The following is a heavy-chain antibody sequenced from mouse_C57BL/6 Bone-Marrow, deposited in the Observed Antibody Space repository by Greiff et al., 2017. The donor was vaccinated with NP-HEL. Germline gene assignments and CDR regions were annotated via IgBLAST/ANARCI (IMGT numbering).Heavy chain of an antibody. CDR2: IYPGDGDT. J-gene: IGHJ2*01. D-gene: IGHD1-1*01. V-gene: IGHV1-80*01. CDR3: ASLYYYGSSYDY. CDR1: GYAFSSYW. Sequence: QVQLQQSGAELVKPGASVKISCKASGYAFSSYWMNWVKQRPGKGLEWIGQIYPGDGDTNYNGKFKGKATLTADKSSSTAYMQLSSLTSEDSAVYFCASLYYYGSSYDYWGQGTTLTVSS.